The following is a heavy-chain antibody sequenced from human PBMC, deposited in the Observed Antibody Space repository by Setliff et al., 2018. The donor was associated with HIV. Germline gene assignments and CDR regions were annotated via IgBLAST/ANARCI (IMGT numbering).Heavy chain of an antibody. CDR3: ARDRYSGSSTDY. J-gene: IGHJ4*02. V-gene: IGHV3-23*01. CDR2: ISGSAGTT. Sequence: ETLSLTCTVSAGSISSSNYYWGWIRQPPGKGLEWVSGISGSAGTTYYADSVKGRFTISRDNSKNSLYLQMNSLRAEDTAVYYCARDRYSGSSTDYWGQGTLVTVSS. D-gene: IGHD1-26*01. CDR1: AGSISSSNYY.